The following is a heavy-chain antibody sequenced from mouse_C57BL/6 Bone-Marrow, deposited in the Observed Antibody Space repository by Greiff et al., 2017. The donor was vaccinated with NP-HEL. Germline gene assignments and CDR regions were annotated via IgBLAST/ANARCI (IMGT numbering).Heavy chain of an antibody. Sequence: VQLQQSGPELVKPGASVKISCKASGYSFTSYYIHWVKQRPGQGLEWIGWIYPGSGNTKYNEKFKGKATLTADTSSSTAYMQLSSLTSEDSAVYYCARVTTVVAPDYWGQGTTLTVSS. V-gene: IGHV1-66*01. CDR3: ARVTTVVAPDY. CDR1: GYSFTSYY. J-gene: IGHJ2*01. CDR2: IYPGSGNT. D-gene: IGHD1-1*01.